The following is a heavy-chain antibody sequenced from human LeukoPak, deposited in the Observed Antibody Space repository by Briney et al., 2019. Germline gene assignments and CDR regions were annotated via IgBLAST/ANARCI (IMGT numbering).Heavy chain of an antibody. CDR1: GFNFSDYA. V-gene: IGHV3-64D*06. J-gene: IGHJ4*02. Sequence: GGSLRLSCSASGFNFSDYAMHWVRQAPGKGLEYVSSIKSGGNTYYADSVKGRFTISRDNSKDTLYLQMSSLGHEDTAVYYCVRRAAPGPFYFDYWGQGTLVTVSS. CDR3: VRRAAPGPFYFDY. D-gene: IGHD6-13*01. CDR2: IKSGGNT.